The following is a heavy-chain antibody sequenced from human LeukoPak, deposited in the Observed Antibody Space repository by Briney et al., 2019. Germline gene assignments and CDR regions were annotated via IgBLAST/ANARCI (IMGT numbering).Heavy chain of an antibody. CDR3: ATHKRPDYYDSSGYYYYHYMDV. D-gene: IGHD3-22*01. J-gene: IGHJ6*03. CDR1: EYRFNSYW. CDR2: IYPADSQT. Sequence: GESLKISCKASEYRFNSYWIGWVRQMPGKGLEWMGIIYPADSQTRYSPSFQGQVTISADKSIDTAYLQWSSLKASDTAIYYCATHKRPDYYDSSGYYYYHYMDVWGKGTAVTVSS. V-gene: IGHV5-51*01.